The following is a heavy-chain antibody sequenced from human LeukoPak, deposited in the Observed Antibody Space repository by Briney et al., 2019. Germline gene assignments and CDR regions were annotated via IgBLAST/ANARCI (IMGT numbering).Heavy chain of an antibody. CDR1: GGSFSGYY. CDR3: ARGRNCSSTSCYAGWFDP. Sequence: SETLSLTCAVYGGSFSGYYWSWIRQPPGKGLEWIGEINHSGSTNYNPSLKSRVTISVDTSKNQFSLKLSSVTAADTAVYYCARGRNCSSTSCYAGWFDPWGQGTPVTVSS. D-gene: IGHD2-2*01. V-gene: IGHV4-34*01. CDR2: INHSGST. J-gene: IGHJ5*02.